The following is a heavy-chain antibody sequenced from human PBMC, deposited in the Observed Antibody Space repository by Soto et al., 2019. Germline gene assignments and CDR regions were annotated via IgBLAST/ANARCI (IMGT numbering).Heavy chain of an antibody. CDR2: IIPIFGTA. CDR1: GGTFSSYA. CDR3: ASVGFHSSGWLGGYYYYYGTDV. J-gene: IGHJ6*02. Sequence: SVKVSCKASGGTFSSYAISWVRQAPGQGLEWMGGIIPIFGTANYAQKFQGRVTITADESTSTAYMELSSLRSEDTAVYYCASVGFHSSGWLGGYYYYYGTDVWGHGTTANDS. V-gene: IGHV1-69*13. D-gene: IGHD6-19*01.